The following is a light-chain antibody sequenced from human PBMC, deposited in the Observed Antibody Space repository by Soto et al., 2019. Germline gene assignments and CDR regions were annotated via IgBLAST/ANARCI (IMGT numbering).Light chain of an antibody. CDR3: SSYTITSSPV. Sequence: QSALTQPASVSGSPGQSIIISCIGTSSDVGGYDFVSWYRQYPGQAPKILIYEVTHRPSGVPDRFSGSKSGNTASLTISGLQADDEADYYCSSYTITSSPVFGPGPKLTVL. V-gene: IGLV2-14*01. J-gene: IGLJ1*01. CDR1: SSDVGGYDF. CDR2: EVT.